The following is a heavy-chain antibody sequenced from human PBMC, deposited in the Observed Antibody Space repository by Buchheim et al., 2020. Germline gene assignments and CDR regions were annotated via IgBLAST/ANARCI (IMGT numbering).Heavy chain of an antibody. D-gene: IGHD3-3*01. J-gene: IGHJ6*02. V-gene: IGHV1-8*01. CDR3: ARGRNYDFWSGYTYYYYGMDV. Sequence: QVQLVQSGAEVKKPGASVKVSCKASGYTFTSYDINWVRQATGQGLEWMGWMNPNSGNTGYAQKFQGRVTMTRNTSISKAYMELSSLRSEDTAVYYCARGRNYDFWSGYTYYYYGMDVWGQGTT. CDR1: GYTFTSYD. CDR2: MNPNSGNT.